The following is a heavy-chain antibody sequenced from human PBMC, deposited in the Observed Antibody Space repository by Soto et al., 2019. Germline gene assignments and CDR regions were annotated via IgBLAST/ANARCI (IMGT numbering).Heavy chain of an antibody. V-gene: IGHV1-2*02. D-gene: IGHD2-21*02. Sequence: GASVKVSCKTSRYTFTDYYMHWLRQAPGQGLEWLGWINANSGGTVYAQKLQGRVTMTRDTSISTAYMELSGLTSDDTAVYYCARPAYCGGGCYYYFDNWGQGTLVTVSS. J-gene: IGHJ4*02. CDR3: ARPAYCGGGCYYYFDN. CDR1: RYTFTDYY. CDR2: INANSGGT.